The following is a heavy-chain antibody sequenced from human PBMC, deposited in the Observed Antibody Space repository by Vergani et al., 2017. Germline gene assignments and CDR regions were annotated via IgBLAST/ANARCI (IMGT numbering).Heavy chain of an antibody. D-gene: IGHD3-16*01. CDR2: ISYDGSNK. CDR3: AKDRGLD. CDR1: GFTFSSYG. V-gene: IGHV3-30*18. J-gene: IGHJ4*02. Sequence: VQLVESGGGVVQPGRSLRLSCAASGFTFSSYGMHWVRQAPGKGLEWVAVISYDGSNKYYADSVKGRFTISRDNSKNTLYLQMNSLRAEDTAVYYCAKDRGLDWGQGTLVTVSS.